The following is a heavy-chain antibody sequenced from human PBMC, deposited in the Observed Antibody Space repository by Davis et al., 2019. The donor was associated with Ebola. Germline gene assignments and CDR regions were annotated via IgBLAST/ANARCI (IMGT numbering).Heavy chain of an antibody. CDR3: AKAGSSSWSPEYFQH. CDR2: ITGSGDST. CDR1: GFTFSSYA. J-gene: IGHJ1*01. V-gene: IGHV3-23*01. Sequence: GGSLRLSCAASGFTFSSYAMNWVRQAPGKGLEWVSTITGSGDSTHYADSVKGRFTISRDNSKNTLCLQMNSLRAEDTAVYYCAKAGSSSWSPEYFQHWGQGTLVTVSS. D-gene: IGHD6-13*01.